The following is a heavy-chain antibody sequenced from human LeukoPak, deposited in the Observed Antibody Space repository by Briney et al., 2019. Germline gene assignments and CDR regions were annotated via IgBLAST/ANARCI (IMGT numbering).Heavy chain of an antibody. J-gene: IGHJ4*02. D-gene: IGHD6-6*01. V-gene: IGHV1-69*13. CDR2: IIPIFGTA. Sequence: SVKVSCKASGGTFSSYAISWVRQAPGQGLEWMGGIIPIFGTANYAQKFQGRVTITADESTSTAYMELSSLRSEDTAVYYCASITEYSSSEGAFDYWGQGALVTVSS. CDR1: GGTFSSYA. CDR3: ASITEYSSSEGAFDY.